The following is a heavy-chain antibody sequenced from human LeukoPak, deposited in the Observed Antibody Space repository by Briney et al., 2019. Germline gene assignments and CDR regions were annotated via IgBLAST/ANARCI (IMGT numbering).Heavy chain of an antibody. J-gene: IGHJ4*02. D-gene: IGHD4-11*01. Sequence: GGSLRLSCAASGFNFNTYTMNWVRQAPGKGLEWVSAISGSGGSTYYADSVKGRFTIPRDNSKNTLYLQMNSLRAEDTAVYYCARGSNYDYFDYWGQGTLVTVSS. CDR1: GFNFNTYT. V-gene: IGHV3-23*01. CDR3: ARGSNYDYFDY. CDR2: ISGSGGST.